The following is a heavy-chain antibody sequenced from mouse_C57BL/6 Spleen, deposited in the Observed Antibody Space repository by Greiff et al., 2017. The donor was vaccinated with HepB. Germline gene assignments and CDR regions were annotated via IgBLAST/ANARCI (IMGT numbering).Heavy chain of an antibody. V-gene: IGHV1-81*01. CDR2: IYPRSGNT. Sequence: QVQLQQSGAELTRPGASVKLSCKASGYTFTSYGISWVKQRTGQGLEWIGEIYPRSGNTYYNEKFKGKATLTADKSSSTAYMELRSLTSEDSAVYFCARSDRPYAMDYWGQGTSVTVSS. CDR3: ARSDRPYAMDY. J-gene: IGHJ4*01. D-gene: IGHD3-2*01. CDR1: GYTFTSYG.